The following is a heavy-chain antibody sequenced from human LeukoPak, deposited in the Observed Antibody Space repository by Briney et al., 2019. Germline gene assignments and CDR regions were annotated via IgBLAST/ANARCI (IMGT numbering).Heavy chain of an antibody. J-gene: IGHJ4*02. CDR3: ARGTNYYDSSGFDY. D-gene: IGHD3-22*01. V-gene: IGHV4-59*01. CDR2: IYYSGST. Sequence: SEALSLTCTVSGGSISSYYWSWIRQPPGKGLEWIGYIYYSGSTNYNPSLKSRVTISVDTSKNQFSLKLSSVTAADTAVYYCARGTNYYDSSGFDYWGQGTLVTVSS. CDR1: GGSISSYY.